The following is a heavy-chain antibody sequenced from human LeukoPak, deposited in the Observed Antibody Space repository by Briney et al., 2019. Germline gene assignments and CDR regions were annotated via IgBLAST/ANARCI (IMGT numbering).Heavy chain of an antibody. D-gene: IGHD1-26*01. CDR2: ISAFNGNT. CDR3: SRGYMGATSYFDY. CDR1: VYTFTTCG. Sequence: GASVKLSCEASVYTFTTCGFGWVRLAPGQGLEWMGWISAFNGNTNYAHKFQGRVTLTTDTSTSTAYMELRSLRSDDTAVYYCSRGYMGATSYFDYWGQGTLVTVS. J-gene: IGHJ4*02. V-gene: IGHV1-18*01.